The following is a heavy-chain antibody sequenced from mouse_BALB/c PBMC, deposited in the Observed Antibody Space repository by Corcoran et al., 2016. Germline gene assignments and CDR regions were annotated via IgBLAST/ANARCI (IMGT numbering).Heavy chain of an antibody. CDR3: MRYGNYWYFDV. Sequence: EVQLLETGGGLVQPGGSRGLSCEGSGFTFSGFWMIWVRQTPGKTLAWIGDINSDGSAINYAPSIKDRFTILRDNDKSSLYLQMGNVRSEDTATYFCMRYGNYWYFDVWGAGTTVTVSS. J-gene: IGHJ1*01. V-gene: IGHV11-2*02. CDR1: GFTFSGFW. D-gene: IGHD2-1*01. CDR2: INSDGSAI.